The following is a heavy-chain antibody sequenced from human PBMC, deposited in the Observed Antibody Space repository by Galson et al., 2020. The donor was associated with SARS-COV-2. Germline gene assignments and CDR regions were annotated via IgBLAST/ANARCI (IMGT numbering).Heavy chain of an antibody. CDR3: TRVDPNDTGSFDY. CDR2: IRNKASKYTT. D-gene: IGHD1-26*01. Sequence: GESLKISCAASGFTFTDHYIDWVRQAPGKGLEWLGRIRNKASKYTTEYAPSVTGRFTFSRDDSKNSIYLQMNSLRSEDTAVYSCTRVDPNDTGSFDYWGQGTLVTVSS. CDR1: GFTFTDHY. V-gene: IGHV3-72*01. J-gene: IGHJ4*02.